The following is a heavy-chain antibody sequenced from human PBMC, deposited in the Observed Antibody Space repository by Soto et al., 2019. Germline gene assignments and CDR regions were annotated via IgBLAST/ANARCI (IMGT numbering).Heavy chain of an antibody. CDR1: GFSFSSYE. D-gene: IGHD3-3*01. CDR2: ISSSGGSI. Sequence: GGSLRLSCAASGFSFSSYEMNWVRQAPGKGLEWVSCISSSGGSIYYADSVKGRFTISRDNAKNSLYLQMNSLRAEDTAVYYFERHRVETFGVINLWGQGTMVTVYS. J-gene: IGHJ5*02. V-gene: IGHV3-48*03. CDR3: ERHRVETFGVINL.